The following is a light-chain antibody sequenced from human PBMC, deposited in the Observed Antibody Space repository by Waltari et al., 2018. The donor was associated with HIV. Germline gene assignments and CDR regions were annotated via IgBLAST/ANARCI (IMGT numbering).Light chain of an antibody. J-gene: IGKJ1*01. Sequence: DIQMPQSPSTLSASVGDRVTISCRDSQSISTWLSWYQQKPGKAPKLLIHKASSLEPGVSSRFSGSGSGTEFVLTISSLRTEDFATYYCLQYSDHSWTFGQGTKV. CDR2: KAS. CDR3: LQYSDHSWT. CDR1: QSISTW. V-gene: IGKV1-5*03.